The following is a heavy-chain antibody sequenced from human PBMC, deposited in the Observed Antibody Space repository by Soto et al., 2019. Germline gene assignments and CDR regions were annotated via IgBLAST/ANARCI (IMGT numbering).Heavy chain of an antibody. V-gene: IGHV3-33*01. D-gene: IGHD5-12*01. J-gene: IGHJ4*02. CDR1: GFTFSSYG. CDR2: IWYDGSNK. Sequence: GGSLRLSCAASGFTFSSYGMHWVRQAPGKGLEWVAVIWYDGSNKYYADSVKGRFTISRDNSKNTLYLQMNSLRAEDTAVYYCARGPSSGYDFGYWGQGTLVTVSS. CDR3: ARGPSSGYDFGY.